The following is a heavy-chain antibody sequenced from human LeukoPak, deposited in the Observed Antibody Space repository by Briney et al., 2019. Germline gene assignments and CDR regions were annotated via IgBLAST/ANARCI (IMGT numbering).Heavy chain of an antibody. D-gene: IGHD4-11*01. CDR3: ARDHSNYDFDY. J-gene: IGHJ4*02. CDR1: GGSISSSSYY. CDR2: TYYSGST. V-gene: IGHV4-39*02. Sequence: SETLSLTCTVSGGSISSSSYYWGWIRQPPGKGLEWIGSTYYSGSTYYNPSLKSRVTISVDTSKNQFSLKLSSVTAADTAVYYCARDHSNYDFDYWGQGTLVTVSS.